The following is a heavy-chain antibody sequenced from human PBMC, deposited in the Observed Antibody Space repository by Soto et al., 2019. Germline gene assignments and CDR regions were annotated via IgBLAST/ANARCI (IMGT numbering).Heavy chain of an antibody. CDR3: ARDGEGDYGPFDY. Sequence: QVQLVESGGGVVQPGRSLRLSCAASGFTFSSYAMHWVRQAPGKGLEWVAVISYDGSNKYYADSVKGRFTISRDNSKNTLYLQMNSLRAEDTAVYYCARDGEGDYGPFDYWGQGTLVTVS. CDR1: GFTFSSYA. J-gene: IGHJ4*02. V-gene: IGHV3-30-3*01. D-gene: IGHD4-17*01. CDR2: ISYDGSNK.